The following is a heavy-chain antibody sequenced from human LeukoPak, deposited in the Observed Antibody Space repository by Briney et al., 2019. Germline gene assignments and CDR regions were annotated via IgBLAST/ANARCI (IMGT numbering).Heavy chain of an antibody. D-gene: IGHD6-13*01. CDR1: GFIFSDYY. V-gene: IGHV3-11*06. CDR3: ARDLVAAGKID. CDR2: ISSSSSYT. J-gene: IGHJ4*02. Sequence: GGSLRLSCAASGFIFSDYYMSWIRQAPGKGPEWVSYISSSSSYTNYADSVKGRFTISRDNAKNSLYLQMNSLRAEDSAVYYCARDLVAAGKIDWGQGTLVTVSS.